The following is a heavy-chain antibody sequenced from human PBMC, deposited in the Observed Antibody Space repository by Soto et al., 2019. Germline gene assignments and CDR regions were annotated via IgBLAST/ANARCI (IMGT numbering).Heavy chain of an antibody. D-gene: IGHD1-26*01. CDR1: GLTFSSYG. V-gene: IGHV3-33*01. Sequence: QVQLVESGGGVVQPGRSLRLSCAASGLTFSSYGMHWVRQAPGKGLGWVAVIWSDGSNKYYADSVKGRFTISRDNSKNTLYQQMNSLRVEDTAVYYCASAAGAYDNWGQGALVTVSS. CDR3: ASAAGAYDN. CDR2: IWSDGSNK. J-gene: IGHJ4*02.